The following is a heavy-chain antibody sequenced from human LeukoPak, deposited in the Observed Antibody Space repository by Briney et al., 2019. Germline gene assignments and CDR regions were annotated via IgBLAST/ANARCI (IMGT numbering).Heavy chain of an antibody. CDR3: ASSRGPSSSWSFDS. Sequence: SETLSLTCSFSIVSIKNYYWNWIRQSPGKGLQWIGYIYYTGSTDYNFSLKSRVTISLDTSENQFSLRLNSMTAADSAVYFCASSRGPSSSWSFDSWGQGILVTVSS. D-gene: IGHD6-13*01. V-gene: IGHV4-59*01. CDR1: IVSIKNYY. CDR2: IYYTGST. J-gene: IGHJ4*02.